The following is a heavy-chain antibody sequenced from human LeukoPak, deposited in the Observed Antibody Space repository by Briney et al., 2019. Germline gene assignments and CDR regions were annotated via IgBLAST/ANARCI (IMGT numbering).Heavy chain of an antibody. Sequence: PSETLSLTCTVSGGSISSYYWSWIRQPPGKGLEWIGNIYYSGSTNYNPSLKSRVTISVDTSKNQFSLKLSSVTAADTAVYYCTKGSIAYYYMDVWGKGTTVTISS. CDR1: GGSISSYY. CDR3: TKGSIAYYYMDV. J-gene: IGHJ6*03. D-gene: IGHD3-22*01. V-gene: IGHV4-59*01. CDR2: IYYSGST.